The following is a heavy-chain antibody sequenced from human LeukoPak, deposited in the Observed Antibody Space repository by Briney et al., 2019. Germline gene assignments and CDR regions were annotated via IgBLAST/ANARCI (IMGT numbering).Heavy chain of an antibody. CDR1: GYTFTSYY. D-gene: IGHD2-21*02. J-gene: IGHJ4*02. V-gene: IGHV1-46*01. Sequence: ASVTVSCTASGYTFTSYYMHWVRQAPGQGLEWMGIINPSGGSTSYAQKFQERVTITRDMSTSTAYMELSSLRSEDTAVYYCAAGLGGDPFTVDYWGQGTLVTVSS. CDR3: AAGLGGDPFTVDY. CDR2: INPSGGST.